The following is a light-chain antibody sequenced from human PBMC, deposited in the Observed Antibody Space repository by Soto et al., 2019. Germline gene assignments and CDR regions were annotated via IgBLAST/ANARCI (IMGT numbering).Light chain of an antibody. Sequence: EIVMTQSPATLSVSPGERATLSCRASQSIANTLAWYQQKPGQAPRLLIYGASIRATGIPARFSGSGSGTEFTLTISSLQSEDFAVYYCQQYGSSGWTFGQGTKVEIK. V-gene: IGKV3-15*01. CDR1: QSIANT. J-gene: IGKJ1*01. CDR2: GAS. CDR3: QQYGSSGWT.